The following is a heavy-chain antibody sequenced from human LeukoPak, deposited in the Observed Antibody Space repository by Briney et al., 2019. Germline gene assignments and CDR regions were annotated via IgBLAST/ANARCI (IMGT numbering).Heavy chain of an antibody. CDR3: ARGYSSSWHDDFDY. V-gene: IGHV3-30-3*01. J-gene: IGHJ4*02. D-gene: IGHD6-13*01. CDR2: ISYDGSNK. Sequence: GRSLRLSCAASGFTFSSYAMHWVRQAPGKGLEWVAVISYDGSNKYYADSVKGRFTISRDNSKNTLYLQMNSLRAEDTAVYYCARGYSSSWHDDFDYWGQGTLVTVSS. CDR1: GFTFSSYA.